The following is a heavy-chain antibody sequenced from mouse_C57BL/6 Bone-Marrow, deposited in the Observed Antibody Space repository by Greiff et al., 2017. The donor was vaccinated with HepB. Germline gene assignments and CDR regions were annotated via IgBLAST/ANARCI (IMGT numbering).Heavy chain of an antibody. J-gene: IGHJ2*01. CDR1: GYSITSGYY. D-gene: IGHD4-1*01. Sequence: EVKVEESGPGLVKPSQSLSLTCSVTGYSITSGYYWNWIRQFPGNKLEWMGYISYDGSNNYNPSLKNRISITRDTSKNQFFLKLNSVTTEDTATYYCAREGRSSWDLDYWGQGTTLTVSS. CDR2: ISYDGSN. CDR3: AREGRSSWDLDY. V-gene: IGHV3-6*01.